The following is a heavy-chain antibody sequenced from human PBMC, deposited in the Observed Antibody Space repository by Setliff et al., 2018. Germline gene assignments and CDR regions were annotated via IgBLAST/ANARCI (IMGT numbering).Heavy chain of an antibody. CDR2: VSAYTGNA. Sequence: ASVKVSCKASGYTFTDYGITWVRQAPGQGLEWMGWVSAYTGNAYYAHRLQDRVTLTTDKSTGTAYMELRSLRSDDTAVYYCVRVTSGRLDFDYWGQGTPVTVSS. CDR1: GYTFTDYG. CDR3: VRVTSGRLDFDY. V-gene: IGHV1-18*01. J-gene: IGHJ4*02. D-gene: IGHD6-19*01.